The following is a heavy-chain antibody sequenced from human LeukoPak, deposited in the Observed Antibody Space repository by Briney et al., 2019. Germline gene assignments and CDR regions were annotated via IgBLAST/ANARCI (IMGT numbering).Heavy chain of an antibody. J-gene: IGHJ4*02. V-gene: IGHV3-13*01. CDR2: IGTAGDT. D-gene: IGHD3-16*01. CDR3: ARGHPVFGGADY. CDR1: GFTFSSYD. Sequence: GGSLRLYCAASGFTFSSYDMHWVRQATGKGLEWVSAIGTAGDTYYPGSVKGRFTISRENAKNSLYLQMNSLRAEDTAVYYCARGHPVFGGADYWGQGTLVTVSS.